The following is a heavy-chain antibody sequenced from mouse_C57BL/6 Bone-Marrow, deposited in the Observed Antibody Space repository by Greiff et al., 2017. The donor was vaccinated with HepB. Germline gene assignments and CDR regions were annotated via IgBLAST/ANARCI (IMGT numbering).Heavy chain of an antibody. Sequence: QVQLQQPGAELVMPGASVKLSCKASGYTFTSYWMHLVKQRPGQGLEWIGEIDPSDSYTNYNQKFKGKSTLTVDKSSSTAYMQLSSLTSEDSAVYYCARAYYSNYYYAMDYWGQGTSVTVSS. V-gene: IGHV1-69*01. CDR2: IDPSDSYT. J-gene: IGHJ4*01. D-gene: IGHD2-5*01. CDR1: GYTFTSYW. CDR3: ARAYYSNYYYAMDY.